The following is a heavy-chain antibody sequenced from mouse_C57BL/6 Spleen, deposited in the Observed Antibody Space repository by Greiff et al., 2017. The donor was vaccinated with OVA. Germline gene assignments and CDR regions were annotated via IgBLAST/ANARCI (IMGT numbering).Heavy chain of an antibody. CDR3: ARWGGDYDWHYYAMDY. D-gene: IGHD2-4*01. J-gene: IGHJ4*01. CDR2: ILPGSGST. CDR1: GYTFTGYW. V-gene: IGHV1-9*01. Sequence: QVQLQQSGAERMKPGASVKLSCKATGYTFTGYWIEWVKQRPGHGLEWIGEILPGSGSTNYNEKFKGKATFTADTSSNTAYMQLSSLTTEDSAIYYCARWGGDYDWHYYAMDYWGQGTSDTVSS.